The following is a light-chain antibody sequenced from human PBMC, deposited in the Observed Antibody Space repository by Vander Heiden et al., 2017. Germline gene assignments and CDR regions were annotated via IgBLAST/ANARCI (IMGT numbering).Light chain of an antibody. J-gene: IGLJ1*01. CDR2: EVS. CDR3: CSYAGSNV. Sequence: QSALTQPASVSGSPGQSITISCTGTSSDVGSYNLVSWYQQHPGKAPKLMIYEVSKRPSGVSNRFSGSKSGNTASLTISGLQAEDEADYYCCSYAGSNVFGTGTKVT. CDR1: SSDVGSYNL. V-gene: IGLV2-23*02.